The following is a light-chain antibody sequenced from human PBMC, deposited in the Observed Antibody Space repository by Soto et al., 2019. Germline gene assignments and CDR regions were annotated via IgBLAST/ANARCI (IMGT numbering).Light chain of an antibody. V-gene: IGKV1-8*01. CDR3: QPYYSYPPS. Sequence: AIRMTQSPSSFSASTGDRVTITCRASQGISSYLAWYQQKPGKAPKLVIYAASTLQGGVPSRFSGSGSWTDFTLTISCLQSEDFATYYCQPYYSYPPSFGQGTKVEI. J-gene: IGKJ1*01. CDR1: QGISSY. CDR2: AAS.